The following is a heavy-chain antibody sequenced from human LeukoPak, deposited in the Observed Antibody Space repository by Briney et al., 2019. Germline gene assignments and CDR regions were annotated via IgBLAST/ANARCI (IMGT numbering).Heavy chain of an antibody. CDR3: AKDRLGYCSGGSCYNPYY. J-gene: IGHJ4*02. D-gene: IGHD2-15*01. CDR1: GFTFSDYY. CDR2: MSGYGSDI. V-gene: IGHV3-11*04. Sequence: GGSLRLSCAASGFTFSDYYMTWIRQAPGKGLEWLSYMSGYGSDIYYADSVKGRFTISRDNSKNTLYLQRNSLRAEDPAVYSCAKDRLGYCSGGSCYNPYYWGQGTLVTVSS.